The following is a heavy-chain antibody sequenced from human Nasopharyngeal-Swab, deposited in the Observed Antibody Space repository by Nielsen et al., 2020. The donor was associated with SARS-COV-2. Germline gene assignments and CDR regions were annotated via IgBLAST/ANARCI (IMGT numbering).Heavy chain of an antibody. J-gene: IGHJ6*02. V-gene: IGHV1-69*06. CDR3: ARDRIEITIFGVVYYGMDV. CDR2: IIPSFGTA. CDR1: GGTFSSYA. D-gene: IGHD3-3*01. Sequence: SVKVSCKASGGTFSSYAISWVRHAPGQGLEWMGGIIPSFGTANYAQKFQGRVTITADKSTSTAYMELSSLRSEDTAVYYCARDRIEITIFGVVYYGMDVWGQGTTVTVSS.